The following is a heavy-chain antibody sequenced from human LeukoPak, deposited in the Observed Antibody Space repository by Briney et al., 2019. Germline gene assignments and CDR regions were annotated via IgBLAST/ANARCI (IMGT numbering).Heavy chain of an antibody. J-gene: IGHJ4*02. D-gene: IGHD1-26*01. Sequence: SSETLSLTCTVSGDSISNSYWSWIRQPSGKGLEWIGNIYSSGSTNYNPSLKSRVTISVDTSKNHFSLKLTSVTAADTAVYYCGTSSYSGSVGYWGQGTLVTVSS. CDR3: GTSSYSGSVGY. CDR1: GDSISNSY. V-gene: IGHV4-59*01. CDR2: IYSSGST.